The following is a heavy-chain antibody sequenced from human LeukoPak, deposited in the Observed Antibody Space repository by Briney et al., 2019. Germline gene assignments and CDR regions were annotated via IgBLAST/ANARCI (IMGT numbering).Heavy chain of an antibody. CDR2: IVGSGVDT. Sequence: GGSLRLSCAASGFTFSTYAMSWVRQAPGKGLEWVSGIVGSGVDTYFADSVKGRFTVSRDNSKNTLYLQMNSLRAEDTAVYYCALNRGTWFDPWGQGTLVTVSS. D-gene: IGHD2/OR15-2a*01. CDR1: GFTFSTYA. V-gene: IGHV3-23*01. J-gene: IGHJ5*02. CDR3: ALNRGTWFDP.